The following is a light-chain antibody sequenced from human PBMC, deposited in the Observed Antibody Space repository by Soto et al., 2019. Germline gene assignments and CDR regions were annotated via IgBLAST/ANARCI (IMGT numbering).Light chain of an antibody. CDR3: QVWQSSSDNAYV. J-gene: IGLJ1*01. Sequence: SYELTQPPSVSVAPAQTARITCGGNNIGRKAVHWYQQKPGQAPVLVVHDDSDRPSGISERFSGSNSGNTATLTISRVEAGDEADYDCQVWQSSSDNAYVFGTGTKVTVL. CDR2: DDS. V-gene: IGLV3-21*02. CDR1: NIGRKA.